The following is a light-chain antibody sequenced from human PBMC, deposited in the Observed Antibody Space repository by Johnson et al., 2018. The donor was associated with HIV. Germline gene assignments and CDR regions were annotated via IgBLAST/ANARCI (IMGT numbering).Light chain of an antibody. J-gene: IGLJ1*01. V-gene: IGLV1-51*02. CDR2: ENN. CDR1: SSNIGNNY. Sequence: QSVLTQPPSVSAAPGQKVTISCSGSSSNIGNNYVSWYQQLPGTAPKLLIYENNKRTSGIPDRFSGSKSGTSATLDITGLQTGDEADYYCGTWDSSLSVYVFGTGTKVTVL. CDR3: GTWDSSLSVYV.